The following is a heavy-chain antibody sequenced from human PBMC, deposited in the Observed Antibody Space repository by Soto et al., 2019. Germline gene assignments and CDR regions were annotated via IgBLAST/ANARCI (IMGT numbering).Heavy chain of an antibody. D-gene: IGHD6-6*01. CDR2: INAGNGHT. CDR3: PRASSSSSDYCYYCMDV. V-gene: IGHV1-3*01. Sequence: ASVKVSCKTSGYTFNRYATHWVRQAPGQRLEWMGWINAGNGHTKYSQKFQGRVTITMDTAASTAYMELSSLRSEDTGVYYCPRASSSSSDYCYYCMDVWGQGTTVTVAS. J-gene: IGHJ6*02. CDR1: GYTFNRYA.